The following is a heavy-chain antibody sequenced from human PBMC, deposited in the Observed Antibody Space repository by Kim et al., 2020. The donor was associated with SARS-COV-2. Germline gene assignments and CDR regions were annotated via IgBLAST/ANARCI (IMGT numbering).Heavy chain of an antibody. V-gene: IGHV1-3*01. J-gene: IGHJ6*02. D-gene: IGHD6-19*01. Sequence: RKFQGRVTITRDTSASTAYMELSSLRSEDTAVYYCARAVAGHYGMDVWGQVTTVTVSS. CDR3: ARAVAGHYGMDV.